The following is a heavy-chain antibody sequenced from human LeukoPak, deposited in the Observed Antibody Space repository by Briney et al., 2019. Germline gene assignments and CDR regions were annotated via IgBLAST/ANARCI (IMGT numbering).Heavy chain of an antibody. J-gene: IGHJ6*02. CDR1: GYTFTSYA. V-gene: IGHV1-3*01. Sequence: ASVKVSCKASGYTFTSYAMHWVRQAPGQRLEWMGWINAGNGNIKYSQKFQGRVTITRDTSASTAYMELSSLRSEDTAVYYCARGTYSSSPCYYYYGMDVWGQGTTVTVSS. CDR2: INAGNGNI. CDR3: ARGTYSSSPCYYYYGMDV. D-gene: IGHD6-13*01.